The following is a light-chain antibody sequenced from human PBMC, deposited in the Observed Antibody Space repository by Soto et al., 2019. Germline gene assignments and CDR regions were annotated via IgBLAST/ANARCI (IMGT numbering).Light chain of an antibody. CDR1: QSVSSN. V-gene: IGKV3-15*01. CDR2: DAS. Sequence: EIVMTQSPATLSVSPGERATLSCRASQSVSSNLAWYQQKPGQAPRLLIYDASTRATGIPARFSGSGSGTEFTLTISSLQSEDFAFYYCQQYNIWPPLTFGGGSKVEIK. J-gene: IGKJ4*01. CDR3: QQYNIWPPLT.